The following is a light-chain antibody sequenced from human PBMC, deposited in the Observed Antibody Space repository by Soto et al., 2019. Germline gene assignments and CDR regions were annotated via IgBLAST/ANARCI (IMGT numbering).Light chain of an antibody. CDR2: VAS. J-gene: IGKJ4*01. V-gene: IGKV1-17*03. Sequence: DIQMTQSPSAMSASVGDRVTITCRASQDIRNYLAWFQQKPGKVPKRLIYVASTLQSGVPPRFSGRGSGTEFTLTISSLQPEDFATYYCQQYNDLSTFGGGTKVDIK. CDR3: QQYNDLST. CDR1: QDIRNY.